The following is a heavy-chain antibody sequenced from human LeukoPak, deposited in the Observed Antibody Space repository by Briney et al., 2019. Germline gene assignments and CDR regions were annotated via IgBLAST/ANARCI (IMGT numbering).Heavy chain of an antibody. CDR3: SRRLTSGGRGDY. J-gene: IGHJ4*02. D-gene: IGHD1-26*01. CDR2: INPDDSDA. CDR1: GYSFTSYW. Sequence: GESLKISCKASGYSFTSYWIGWVRQLPGKGLEWMGNINPDDSDARYSPSFQGQVTISADKSITTAYLQWTSLKASDSAIYYCSRRLTSGGRGDYWGRGTLVTVSS. V-gene: IGHV5-51*01.